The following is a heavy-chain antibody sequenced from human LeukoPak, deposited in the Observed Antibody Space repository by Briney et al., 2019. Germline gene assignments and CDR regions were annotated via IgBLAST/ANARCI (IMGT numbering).Heavy chain of an antibody. CDR1: GYTLTELS. J-gene: IGHJ4*02. V-gene: IGHV1-24*01. CDR2: FDPEDGET. Sequence: ASVKVSCKVSGYTLTELSMHWVRQAPGKGLEWMGGFDPEDGETIYAQKFQGRVSITRDTSASIAYMELSSLRSEDTAVYYCARGLLWFGELGPPGYWGQGTLVTVSS. CDR3: ARGLLWFGELGPPGY. D-gene: IGHD3-10*01.